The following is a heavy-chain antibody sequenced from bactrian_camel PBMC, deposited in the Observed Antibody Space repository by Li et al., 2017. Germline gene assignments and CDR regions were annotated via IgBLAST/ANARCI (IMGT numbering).Heavy chain of an antibody. CDR3: AKGDGSWTWRHLEL. CDR2: ISTGGRTT. CDR1: EDTGPGYDYT. J-gene: IGHJ2*01. V-gene: IGHV3S60*01. D-gene: IGHD1*01. Sequence: HVQLVESGGGSVQAGGSLRLSCAASEDTGPGYDYTISWFRQAPGKEREGVAYISTGGRTTHYSDAVKGRFTISRDSAKMTVDLQMNSLKPEDTGLYYCAKGDGSWTWRHLELWGQGTQVTVS.